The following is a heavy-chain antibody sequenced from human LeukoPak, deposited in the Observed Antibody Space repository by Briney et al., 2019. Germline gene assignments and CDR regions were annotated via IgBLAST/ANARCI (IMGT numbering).Heavy chain of an antibody. CDR1: GYTFTSYD. CDR3: ARGLLRIAAAGIANWFDP. D-gene: IGHD6-13*01. V-gene: IGHV1-8*01. J-gene: IGHJ5*02. Sequence: ASVKVSCKASGYTFTSYDINWVRQATGQGLEWMGWMNPSSGNTGYAQKFQGRVTITRNTSISTAYMELSSLRSEDTAVYYCARGLLRIAAAGIANWFDPWGQGTLVTVSS. CDR2: MNPSSGNT.